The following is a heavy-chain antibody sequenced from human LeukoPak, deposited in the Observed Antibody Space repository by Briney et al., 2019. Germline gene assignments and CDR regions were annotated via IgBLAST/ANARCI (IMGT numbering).Heavy chain of an antibody. CDR2: INHSGST. V-gene: IGHV4-34*01. J-gene: IGHJ5*02. CDR1: GGSFSGYY. D-gene: IGHD6-6*01. Sequence: PSETLSLTCAVYGGSFSGYYWSWIRQPPGKGLEGIGEINHSGSTNYNPSLKSRVTISVDTSKHQFSLKLSSVTAADTAVYYCARRRSSSPSRGWFDPWGQGTLVTVSS. CDR3: ARRRSSSPSRGWFDP.